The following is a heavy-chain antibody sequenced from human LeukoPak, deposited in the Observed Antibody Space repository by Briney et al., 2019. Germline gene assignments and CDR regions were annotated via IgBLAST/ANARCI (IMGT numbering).Heavy chain of an antibody. CDR3: ARDDSFHGGAFDI. CDR1: GGSISSYY. V-gene: IGHV4-59*01. CDR2: IYYSGST. D-gene: IGHD4-23*01. Sequence: SETLSLTCTVSGGSISSYYWGWIRQPPGKGLEWIGYIYYSGSTNYNPSLKSRVTISVDTSKNQFSLKLSSVTAADTAVYYCARDDSFHGGAFDIWGQGTMVTVSS. J-gene: IGHJ3*02.